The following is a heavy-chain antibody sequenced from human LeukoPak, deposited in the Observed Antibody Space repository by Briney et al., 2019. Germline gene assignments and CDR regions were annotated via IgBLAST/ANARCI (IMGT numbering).Heavy chain of an antibody. CDR2: ISYSGST. CDR1: GDSISSSRHS. J-gene: IGHJ6*02. D-gene: IGHD2-8*01. V-gene: IGHV4-39*01. Sequence: SETLSLPCTVSGDSISSSRHSWGWIRQPPGKGLEWIGSISYSGSTYYNPSLKTRVTMSVDTSENQFSLTLSSVTAADSTVYYCVKIYCTSSRCYADSYYGTDVWGQGTTVTVSS. CDR3: VKIYCTSSRCYADSYYGTDV.